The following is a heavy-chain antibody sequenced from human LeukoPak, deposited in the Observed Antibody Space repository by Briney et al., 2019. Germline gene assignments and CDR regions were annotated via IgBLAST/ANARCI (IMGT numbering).Heavy chain of an antibody. CDR2: IRSDGGDT. D-gene: IGHD2/OR15-2a*01. V-gene: IGHV3-74*01. J-gene: IGHJ4*02. CDR3: ARDWFHAIDY. Sequence: GGSLRLSCAASGFTFSDTWMHWVRQAPGEGLVWVSRIRSDGGDTRYAESVKGRFTISRDNAKNTLYLQMNSLRAEDTAVYYCARDWFHAIDYWGQGTLVTASS. CDR1: GFTFSDTW.